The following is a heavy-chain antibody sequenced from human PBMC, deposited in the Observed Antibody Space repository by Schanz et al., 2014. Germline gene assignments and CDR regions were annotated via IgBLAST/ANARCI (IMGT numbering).Heavy chain of an antibody. V-gene: IGHV3-7*01. CDR1: GFTFSDYY. D-gene: IGHD3-10*01. Sequence: EVQLVESGGGVVQPGGSLRLSCVVSGFTFSDYYMSWIRQAPGKGLEWVANIKQDGSEKYYVDSVKGRFTISRDNAKNSLFLQMNSLRAEDTAVYYCARIYISMVRGAVMASYWYFDLWGRGTLVTVSS. J-gene: IGHJ2*01. CDR2: IKQDGSEK. CDR3: ARIYISMVRGAVMASYWYFDL.